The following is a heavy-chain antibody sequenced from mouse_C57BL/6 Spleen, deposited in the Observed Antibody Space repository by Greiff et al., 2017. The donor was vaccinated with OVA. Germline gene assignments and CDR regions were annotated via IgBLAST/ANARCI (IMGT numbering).Heavy chain of an antibody. CDR3: TRNYGNAMDY. Sequence: EVHLVESGGGLVQPGGSMKLSCAASGFTFSDAWMDWVRQSPEKGLEWVAEIRHKANNHATYYAESVKGRFTNSRDDSKSSVYLQMNSLRAEDTGIYYCTRNYGNAMDYWGQGTSVTVSS. V-gene: IGHV6-6*01. D-gene: IGHD1-1*01. J-gene: IGHJ4*01. CDR1: GFTFSDAW. CDR2: IRHKANNHAT.